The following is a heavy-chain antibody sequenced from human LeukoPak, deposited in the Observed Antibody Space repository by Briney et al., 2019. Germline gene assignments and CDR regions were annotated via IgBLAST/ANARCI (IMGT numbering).Heavy chain of an antibody. Sequence: GGSLRLSCAASGFTFDDYAMHWVRQAPGKGLEWVSGISWNSGSIGYADSVKGRFTISRDNAKNSLCLQMNSLRAEDTALYYCAKDRIAVAGTDAFDIWGQGTMVTVSS. CDR2: ISWNSGSI. V-gene: IGHV3-9*01. J-gene: IGHJ3*02. D-gene: IGHD6-19*01. CDR1: GFTFDDYA. CDR3: AKDRIAVAGTDAFDI.